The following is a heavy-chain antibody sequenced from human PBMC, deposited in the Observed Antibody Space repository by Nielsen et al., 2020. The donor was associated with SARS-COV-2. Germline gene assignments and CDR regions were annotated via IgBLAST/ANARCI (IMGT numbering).Heavy chain of an antibody. CDR1: GFTFGSYA. CDR3: AKDRWFGEPTGGMDV. CDR2: ISGSGGST. Sequence: GESLKISCAASGFTFGSYAMSWVRQAPGKGLEWVSAISGSGGSTYYADSVKGRFTISRDNSKNTLYLQMNSLRAEDTAVYYCAKDRWFGEPTGGMDVWGQAATVTVSS. V-gene: IGHV3-23*01. D-gene: IGHD3-10*01. J-gene: IGHJ6*02.